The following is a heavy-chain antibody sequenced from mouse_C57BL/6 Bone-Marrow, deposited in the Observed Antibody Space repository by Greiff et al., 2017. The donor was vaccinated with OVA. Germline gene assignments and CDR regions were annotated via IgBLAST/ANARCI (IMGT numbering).Heavy chain of an antibody. D-gene: IGHD1-1*01. Sequence: VQLQESDAELVKPGASVKISCKVSGYTFTDHTIHWMKQRPEQGLEWIGYIYPRDGSTKYNEKFKGKATLTADKSSSTAYMQLNSLTSEDSAVYFCARRGIYYYGSPDYWGQGTTLTVSS. V-gene: IGHV1-78*01. CDR3: ARRGIYYYGSPDY. J-gene: IGHJ2*01. CDR1: GYTFTDHT. CDR2: IYPRDGST.